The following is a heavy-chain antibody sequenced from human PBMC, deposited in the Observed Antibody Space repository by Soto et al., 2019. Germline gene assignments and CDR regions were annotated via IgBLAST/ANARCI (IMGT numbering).Heavy chain of an antibody. Sequence: EVQLLESGGGLVQPGGSLRLSCVASGFTFSTYTMSWVRQAPGKGLEWVSVISGSGDSPSYADSVQGRFSISRDNPKRRLYLQMNSLRGEDTAMYYCAKARCSTNNCYVPDYWGQGTLVTVSS. V-gene: IGHV3-23*01. CDR2: ISGSGDSP. J-gene: IGHJ4*02. CDR1: GFTFSTYT. CDR3: AKARCSTNNCYVPDY. D-gene: IGHD2-2*01.